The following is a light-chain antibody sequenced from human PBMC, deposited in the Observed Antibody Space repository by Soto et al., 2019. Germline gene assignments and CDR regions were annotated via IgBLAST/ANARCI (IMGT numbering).Light chain of an antibody. J-gene: IGKJ5*01. CDR3: QQLNDYPIT. CDR1: QGISSY. Sequence: AIQCTRSPTTFSCFTGGIVTITCRASQGISSYLAWYQQKPGKAPKLLIYAASTLQSGVPSRFSGSGSGTEFTLTISSLQPEDFATYYCQQLNDYPITFGQGTRLEIK. CDR2: AAS. V-gene: IGKV1-8*01.